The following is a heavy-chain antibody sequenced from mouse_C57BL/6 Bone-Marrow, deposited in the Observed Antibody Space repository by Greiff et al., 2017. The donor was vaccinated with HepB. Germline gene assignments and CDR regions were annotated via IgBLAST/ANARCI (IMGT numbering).Heavy chain of an antibody. Sequence: EVQLVESGGGLVQPKGSLKLSCAASGFSFNTYAMNWVRQAPGKGLEWVARIRSKSNNYATYYADSVKDRFTISRDDSESMLYLQMNNLKTEDTAMYYCVRPYYGPYWYFDVWGTGTTVTVSS. J-gene: IGHJ1*03. CDR3: VRPYYGPYWYFDV. CDR1: GFSFNTYA. D-gene: IGHD1-1*01. CDR2: IRSKSNNYAT. V-gene: IGHV10-1*01.